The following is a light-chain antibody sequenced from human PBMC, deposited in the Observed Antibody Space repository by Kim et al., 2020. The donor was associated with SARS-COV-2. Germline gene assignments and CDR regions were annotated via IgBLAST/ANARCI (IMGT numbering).Light chain of an antibody. CDR3: SSYTSSGTYV. V-gene: IGLV2-14*03. CDR1: SSDVGTYNY. J-gene: IGLJ1*01. CDR2: DVS. Sequence: GPSITISCTGTSSDVGTYNYVSWYQQHPGKAPKVILYDVSARPSGVSTRFSGSKSANTASLTMSGLQADDEADYYCSSYTSSGTYVFGTGTKVTV.